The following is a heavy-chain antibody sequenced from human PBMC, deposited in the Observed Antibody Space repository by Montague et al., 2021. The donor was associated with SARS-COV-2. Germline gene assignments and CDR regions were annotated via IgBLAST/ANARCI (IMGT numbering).Heavy chain of an antibody. J-gene: IGHJ6*02. D-gene: IGHD5-12*01. CDR1: GASVRTYY. V-gene: IGHV4-4*07. CDR2: LYTSGST. CDR3: ARDGADYSFAYYHEMDV. Sequence: SETLSLTCTVSGASVRTYYWSWIRQSAGKKLEWMGRLYTSGSTYYNPPFKSRVTMSLDTSKNLFSLKLSSMTAADTAVYYCARDGADYSFAYYHEMDVWGQGIAVTVSS.